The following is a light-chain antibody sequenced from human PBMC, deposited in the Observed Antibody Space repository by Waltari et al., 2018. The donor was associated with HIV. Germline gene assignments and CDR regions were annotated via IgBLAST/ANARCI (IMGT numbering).Light chain of an antibody. J-gene: IGLJ2*01. CDR1: NVGSKD. CDR3: QVWDIISAYVI. CDR2: DDS. Sequence: SSVLTQPPSVSVAPGQTVSMTWAGNNVGSKDVHWYQQKPGQAPVLVVYDDSDRPSGIPERFSGSKSGNTATLSISRVEVGDGADYYCQVWDIISAYVIFGRGTKLTVL. V-gene: IGLV3-21*02.